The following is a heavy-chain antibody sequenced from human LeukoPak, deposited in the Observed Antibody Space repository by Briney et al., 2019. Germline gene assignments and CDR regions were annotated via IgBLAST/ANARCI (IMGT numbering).Heavy chain of an antibody. D-gene: IGHD3-22*01. V-gene: IGHV4-34*01. CDR3: ARKYYYDRSGYIPFDY. Sequence: SETLSLTCAVYGGSFSGYYWSWIRQPPGKGLEWIGEINHSGSTNYNPSLKSRVTISVDTSKNQFSLKLSSVTAADTAVYYCARKYYYDRSGYIPFDYWGQGTLVTVSS. CDR1: GGSFSGYY. J-gene: IGHJ4*02. CDR2: INHSGST.